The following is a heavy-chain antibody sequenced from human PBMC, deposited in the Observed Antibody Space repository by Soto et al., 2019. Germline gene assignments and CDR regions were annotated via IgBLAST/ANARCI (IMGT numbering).Heavy chain of an antibody. D-gene: IGHD3-3*01. Sequence: PGESLKISCKGSGYSFTSYWIGWVRQMPGKGLVWLGIFFLGYSFTRYSPSFQGQVTISADKSFSTAYLQWSSLKASDTAMYYCARLTPEWSYYYGMDVWGQGTTVTVSS. CDR1: GYSFTSYW. V-gene: IGHV5-51*01. J-gene: IGHJ6*02. CDR2: FFLGYSFT. CDR3: ARLTPEWSYYYGMDV.